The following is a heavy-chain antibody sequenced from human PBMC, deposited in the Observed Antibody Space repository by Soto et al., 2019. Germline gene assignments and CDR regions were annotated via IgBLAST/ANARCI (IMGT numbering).Heavy chain of an antibody. CDR3: AREFSGSGYRIYYFDY. CDR2: INPSGGST. J-gene: IGHJ4*02. Sequence: GHTFTILHIHWVRQPPGQGLEWMGIINPSGGSTSYAQKFQGRVTMTRDTSTSTVYMELSSLRSEDTAVYYCAREFSGSGYRIYYFDYWGQGTLVTVSS. V-gene: IGHV1-46*01. CDR1: GHTFTILH. D-gene: IGHD3-22*01.